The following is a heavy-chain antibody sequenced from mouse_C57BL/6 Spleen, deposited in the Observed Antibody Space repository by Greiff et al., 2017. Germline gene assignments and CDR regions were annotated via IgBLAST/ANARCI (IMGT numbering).Heavy chain of an antibody. CDR1: GFNIKDDY. CDR2: IDPENGDT. J-gene: IGHJ3*01. D-gene: IGHD2-3*01. CDR3: TTGGYYAWFAY. V-gene: IGHV14-4*01. Sequence: EVQLQQSGAELVRPGASVKLSCTASGFNIKDDYMPWVKQRPEQGLEWIGWIDPENGDTEYASKFQGKATITADTSSNTAYLQLSSLTSEDTAVYYCTTGGYYAWFAYWGQGTLVTVSA.